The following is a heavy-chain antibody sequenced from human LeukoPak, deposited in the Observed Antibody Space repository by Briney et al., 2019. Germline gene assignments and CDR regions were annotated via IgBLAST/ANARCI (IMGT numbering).Heavy chain of an antibody. CDR2: IDSGVSST. Sequence: GGSLRLSCAASGFTFSSYWMHWVRQAPGKGLVWVSRIDSGVSSTIYADSVKGRFTISRDNAKNTPYLQMSSLRAEDTAVYYCTRGRYYFDSWGQGTLVTVSS. J-gene: IGHJ4*02. CDR1: GFTFSSYW. V-gene: IGHV3-74*01. D-gene: IGHD4-17*01. CDR3: TRGRYYFDS.